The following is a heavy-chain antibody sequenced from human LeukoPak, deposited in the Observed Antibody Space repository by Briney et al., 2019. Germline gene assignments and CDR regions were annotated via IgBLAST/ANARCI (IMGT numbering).Heavy chain of an antibody. Sequence: PSETLTLTCTVSGGTISSYYLNWIRQPPGKGLEWIGYIYYSGSTNYNPSLKSRVTISVDTSKNQFSLKLSSVTAADTAVYYCARGADSSGDYEIFYFDYWGQGTLVTVSS. D-gene: IGHD3-22*01. CDR1: GGTISSYY. V-gene: IGHV4-59*01. CDR2: IYYSGST. CDR3: ARGADSSGDYEIFYFDY. J-gene: IGHJ4*02.